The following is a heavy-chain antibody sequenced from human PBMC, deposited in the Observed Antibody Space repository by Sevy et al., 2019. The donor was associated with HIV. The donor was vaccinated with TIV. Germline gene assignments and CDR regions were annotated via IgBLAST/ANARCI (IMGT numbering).Heavy chain of an antibody. Sequence: SETLSLTCTVSGGSITSLYWNWIRQPPGKGLEWIANIYYNGHINYNPSLKSRVTLSLDTSKNQFSLRLGSVAAADTAMYYCAGENAWGRGYSWGQGTLVTVSS. CDR2: IYYNGHI. J-gene: IGHJ4*02. D-gene: IGHD1-26*01. V-gene: IGHV4-59*11. CDR1: GGSITSLY. CDR3: AGENAWGRGYS.